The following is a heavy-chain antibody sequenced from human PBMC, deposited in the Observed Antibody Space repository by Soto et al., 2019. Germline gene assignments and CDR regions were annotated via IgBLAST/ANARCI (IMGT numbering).Heavy chain of an antibody. CDR2: MNPNSGNT. J-gene: IGHJ6*02. CDR1: GYTFTSYD. CDR3: ARDKDRLQIGGNYHYLLDV. Sequence: ASVKVSCKDSGYTFTSYDINWVRQATGQGLEWMGWMNPNSGNTGYAQKFQGRVTMTRNTSISTAYMELRGLRSDDTAVYYCARDKDRLQIGGNYHYLLDVWGQGTTVTVSS. V-gene: IGHV1-8*01. D-gene: IGHD1-1*01.